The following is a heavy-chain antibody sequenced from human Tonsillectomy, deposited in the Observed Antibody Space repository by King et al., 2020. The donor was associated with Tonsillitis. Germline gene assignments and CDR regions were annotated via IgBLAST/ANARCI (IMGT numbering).Heavy chain of an antibody. J-gene: IGHJ3*01. V-gene: IGHV3-23*04. CDR1: GFTFSNYA. CDR3: AKPRTGVWGIFEL. D-gene: IGHD1-14*01. CDR2: ISDRGGGT. Sequence: VQLVESGGGLVQPGGSLRLSCAASGFTFSNYAMTWVRQAPGKGLEWSSSISDRGGGTYYADSVKGRFTLSRDNSKNTLYLHMNSLRAEDTALYFCAKPRTGVWGIFELWGQGTMVTVSS.